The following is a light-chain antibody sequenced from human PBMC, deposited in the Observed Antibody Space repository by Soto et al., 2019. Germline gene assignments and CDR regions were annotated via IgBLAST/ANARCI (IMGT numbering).Light chain of an antibody. CDR2: GAS. V-gene: IGKV3-15*01. J-gene: IGKJ4*01. CDR1: QSVSSN. Sequence: EIVMTQSPATLSVSPGERATLSCRASQSVSSNLAWYQQKPGQAPRLLIYGASTRATGIPARFSGSGSGTELNLTISSLQSEDLAFYYCQQYNSWPPLTFGGGTKVEIK. CDR3: QQYNSWPPLT.